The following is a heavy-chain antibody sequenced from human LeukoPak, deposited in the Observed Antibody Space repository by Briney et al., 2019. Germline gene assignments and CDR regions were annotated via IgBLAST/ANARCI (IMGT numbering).Heavy chain of an antibody. CDR1: GAFLTNPTYY. Sequence: SETLSLSCTVSGAFLTNPTYYQWSWIRQAPGKGLELIGSLYASESPKINPFLRSRVTLSSDTSKNQFSLELRSVTPEDSAVYYCARFKSGGWSYFDTWGQGIPVTVSS. V-gene: IGHV4-61*01. CDR3: ARFKSGGWSYFDT. J-gene: IGHJ4*02. CDR2: LYASESP. D-gene: IGHD4-23*01.